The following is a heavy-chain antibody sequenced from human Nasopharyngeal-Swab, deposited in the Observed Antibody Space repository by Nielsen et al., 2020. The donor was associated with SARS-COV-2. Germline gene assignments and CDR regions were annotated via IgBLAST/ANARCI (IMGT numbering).Heavy chain of an antibody. CDR3: ARVVMVYAIYWFDP. CDR2: IYYSGST. J-gene: IGHJ5*02. D-gene: IGHD2-8*01. V-gene: IGHV4-59*01. Sequence: WIRQPPGKGLEWIGYIYYSGSTNYNPSLKSRVTISVDTSKNQFSLKLSSVTAADTAVYYCARVVMVYAIYWFDPWGQGTLVTVSP.